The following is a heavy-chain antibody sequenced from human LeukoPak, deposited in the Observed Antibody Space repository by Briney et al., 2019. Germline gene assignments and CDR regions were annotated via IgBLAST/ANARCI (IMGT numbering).Heavy chain of an antibody. D-gene: IGHD5-12*01. V-gene: IGHV4-59*04. CDR2: IYYGVTT. CDR3: ATLHSDYDRRIDY. Sequence: PSETLSLTCAVSGGSISSHYWSWIRQPPGKGLEWIGYIYYGVTTYYNPSLKSRVTISIDTSKNQFSLQLSSVTAADTAVYYRATLHSDYDRRIDYWGQGTLVTVSS. J-gene: IGHJ4*02. CDR1: GGSISSHY.